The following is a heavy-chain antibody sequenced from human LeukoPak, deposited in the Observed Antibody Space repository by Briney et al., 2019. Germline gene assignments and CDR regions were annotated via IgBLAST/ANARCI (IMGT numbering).Heavy chain of an antibody. Sequence: SETLSLTCAVSGYSISSGYYWGWIRQPPGKGLEWIGSICHSGSTYYNPSLKGRVTISVDTSKNQFSQKLSSATAADTAVYYCASLYDYVWGSYRYTYRVDYWGQGALVTVSS. D-gene: IGHD3-16*02. CDR3: ASLYDYVWGSYRYTYRVDY. CDR2: ICHSGST. CDR1: GYSISSGYY. V-gene: IGHV4-38-2*01. J-gene: IGHJ4*02.